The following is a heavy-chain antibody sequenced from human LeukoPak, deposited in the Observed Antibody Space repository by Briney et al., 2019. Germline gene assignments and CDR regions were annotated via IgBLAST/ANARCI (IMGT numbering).Heavy chain of an antibody. D-gene: IGHD1-26*01. CDR3: ARQLGATVSYYYGMDV. Sequence: GGSLRLSCAASGFTFSDYYMSWIRQAPGKGLEGVSYISDSGSTTYYADSVKGRFTISRDNAKNSLYLQMNSLRAEDTAVYYCARQLGATVSYYYGMDVWGQGTTVTVSS. CDR2: ISDSGSTT. V-gene: IGHV3-11*01. J-gene: IGHJ6*02. CDR1: GFTFSDYY.